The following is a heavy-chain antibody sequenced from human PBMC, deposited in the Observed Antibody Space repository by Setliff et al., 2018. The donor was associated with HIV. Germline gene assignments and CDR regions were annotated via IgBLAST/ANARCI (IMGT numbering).Heavy chain of an antibody. CDR3: ARMGAARPLYYYGMDV. D-gene: IGHD6-6*01. CDR2: IYHSGDT. CDR1: GYSISSGYY. J-gene: IGHJ6*02. Sequence: PSETLSLTCAVSGYSISSGYYWGWIRQPPGKGLEWIVNIYHSGDTHYNPSLKSRVTISVDTPKNQFSLKLSSVTAADTAVYYCARMGAARPLYYYGMDVWGRGTTVTVSS. V-gene: IGHV4-38-2*01.